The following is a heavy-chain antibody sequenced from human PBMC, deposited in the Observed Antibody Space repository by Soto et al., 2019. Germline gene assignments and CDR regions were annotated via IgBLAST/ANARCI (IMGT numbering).Heavy chain of an antibody. CDR1: GYTFNTYL. Sequence: HVQLVQSGGDLRKPGVSVKVSCNTSGYTFNTYLISWIRQAPGQGLEWMGWISPYNGKTNYAEKFQGRVTMTTDTFTRTAYLELRNLRLDDTAVYYSARDTSNSFDYWGQGTLITVSS. CDR3: ARDTSNSFDY. V-gene: IGHV1-18*01. CDR2: ISPYNGKT. D-gene: IGHD2-2*01. J-gene: IGHJ4*02.